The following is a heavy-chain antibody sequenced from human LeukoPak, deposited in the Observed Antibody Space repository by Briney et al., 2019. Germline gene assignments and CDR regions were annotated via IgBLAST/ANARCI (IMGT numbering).Heavy chain of an antibody. CDR2: IKEDGSEK. J-gene: IGHJ3*02. D-gene: IGHD3-9*01. Sequence: GGSLRLSCAASGFIFSSHWMSWVRQAPGKGLEWVASIKEDGSEKSYMDSVKGRFTISRDNAKNSLYLQMNSLRAEDTAVYYCARGIRQRERYFDWLLAPDAFDIWGQGTMVTVSS. CDR3: ARGIRQRERYFDWLLAPDAFDI. CDR1: GFIFSSHW. V-gene: IGHV3-7*01.